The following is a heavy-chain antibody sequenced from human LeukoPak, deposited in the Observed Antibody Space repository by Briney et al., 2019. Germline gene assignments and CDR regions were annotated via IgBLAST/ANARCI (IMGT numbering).Heavy chain of an antibody. V-gene: IGHV1-69*13. CDR1: GGTFSSYA. D-gene: IGHD2-2*01. CDR2: IIPIFGTA. J-gene: IGHJ6*03. CDR3: AGRDPIVVVPAAPPSHYYYYMDV. Sequence: GASVKVSCKASGGTFSSYAISWARQAPGQGLEWMGGIIPIFGTANYAQKFQGRVTITADESTSTAYMELSSLRSEDTAVYYCAGRDPIVVVPAAPPSHYYYYMDVWGKGTTVTVSS.